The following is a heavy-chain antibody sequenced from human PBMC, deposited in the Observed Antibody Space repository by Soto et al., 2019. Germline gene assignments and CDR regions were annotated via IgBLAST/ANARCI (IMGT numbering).Heavy chain of an antibody. D-gene: IGHD6-19*01. J-gene: IGHJ3*02. CDR3: ARVPLVAVAGRDAFDI. CDR1: GFTFSSYW. CDR2: IKQDGSEK. V-gene: IGHV3-7*03. Sequence: LRLSCAASGFTFSSYWMSWVRQAPGKGLEWVANIKQDGSEKYYVDSVKSRFTISRDNAKNSLYLQMNSLRAEDTAVYYCARVPLVAVAGRDAFDIWGQGTMVTVS.